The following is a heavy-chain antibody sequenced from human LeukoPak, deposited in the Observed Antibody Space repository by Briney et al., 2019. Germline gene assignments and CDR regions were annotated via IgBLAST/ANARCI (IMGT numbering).Heavy chain of an antibody. CDR3: AREGGDYFDY. D-gene: IGHD4-17*01. Sequence: GESLRLSCAASGFTFSRYWIHWVRQIPGKGLEWVSRINPDGSTTTYADSVKGRFTISRDNAENTVYLQMNSLRAEDTAVYYCAREGGDYFDYWGQGTLVTVSS. CDR1: GFTFSRYW. CDR2: INPDGSTT. V-gene: IGHV3-74*01. J-gene: IGHJ4*02.